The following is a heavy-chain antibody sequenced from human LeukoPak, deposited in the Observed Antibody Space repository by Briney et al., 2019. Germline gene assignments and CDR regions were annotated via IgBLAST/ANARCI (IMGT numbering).Heavy chain of an antibody. CDR1: GYTFTSYY. D-gene: IGHD2-2*01. V-gene: IGHV1-46*03. CDR3: ASDRPGIGYLAL. Sequence: GASVKVSCKASGYTFTSYYMHWLRQAPGQGLEWMGRINPSGGSTSYAQKFQGRVTMTRDTSTSTVYMELSSLISENTAVYYCASDRPGIGYLALWGRGTLVTVSS. CDR2: INPSGGST. J-gene: IGHJ2*01.